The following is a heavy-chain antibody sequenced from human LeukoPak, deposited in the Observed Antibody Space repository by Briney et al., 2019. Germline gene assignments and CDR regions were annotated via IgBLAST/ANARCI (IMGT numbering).Heavy chain of an antibody. D-gene: IGHD6-13*01. V-gene: IGHV3-11*06. CDR2: ISESTGYT. Sequence: AGGSLRLSCAASGFTFSDFYMSWIRQAPGKGLEWVSYISESTGYTNYADSVKGRFTISRDNAKNSLYLQLNSLRAEDTAVYYCARVGPSARAQMDGVAVGFLDYWGQGTLVTVSS. J-gene: IGHJ4*02. CDR3: ARVGPSARAQMDGVAVGFLDY. CDR1: GFTFSDFY.